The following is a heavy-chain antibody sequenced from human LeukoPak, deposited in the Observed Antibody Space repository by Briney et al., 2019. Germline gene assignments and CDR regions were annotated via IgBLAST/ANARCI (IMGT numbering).Heavy chain of an antibody. D-gene: IGHD3-22*01. CDR3: AHFDPDIPQLLLLHVNPAPRSNYYYMDV. CDR2: ISSSSSTI. J-gene: IGHJ6*03. CDR1: GFTFSSYG. Sequence: QSGGSLRLSCAASGFTFSSYGMSWVRQAPGKGLEWVSYISSSSSTIYYADSVKGRFTISRDNAKNSLYLQMNSLRAEDTAVYYCAHFDPDIPQLLLLHVNPAPRSNYYYMDVWGKGTTVTVSS. V-gene: IGHV3-48*01.